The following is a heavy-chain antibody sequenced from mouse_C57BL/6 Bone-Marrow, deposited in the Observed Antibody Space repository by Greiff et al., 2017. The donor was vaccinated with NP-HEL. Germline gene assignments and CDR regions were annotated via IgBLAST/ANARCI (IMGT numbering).Heavy chain of an antibody. Sequence: EVNLVESGGGLVKPGGSLKLSCAASGFTFSSYAMSWVRQTPEKRLEWVATISDGGSYTYYPDNVKGRFTIFRDNAKNNLYLQMSHLKSEDTAMYYCARDTAQGQAWFAYWGQGTLVTVSA. CDR3: ARDTAQGQAWFAY. CDR1: GFTFSSYA. D-gene: IGHD3-2*02. CDR2: ISDGGSYT. J-gene: IGHJ3*01. V-gene: IGHV5-4*01.